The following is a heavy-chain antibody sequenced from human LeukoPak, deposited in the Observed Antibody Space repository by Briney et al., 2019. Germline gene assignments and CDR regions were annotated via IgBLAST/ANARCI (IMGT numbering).Heavy chain of an antibody. J-gene: IGHJ4*02. Sequence: SQTLSLTCTVSGGSISSGGYYWSWIRQHPGKGLEWIGYIYYSGSTYYNPSLKSRVTISVDTSKNQFSLKLSSVTAADTAVYYCARVKKYYYESNVQIDYWGQGTLVTVSS. CDR3: ARVKKYYYESNVQIDY. D-gene: IGHD3-22*01. V-gene: IGHV4-31*03. CDR2: IYYSGST. CDR1: GGSISSGGYY.